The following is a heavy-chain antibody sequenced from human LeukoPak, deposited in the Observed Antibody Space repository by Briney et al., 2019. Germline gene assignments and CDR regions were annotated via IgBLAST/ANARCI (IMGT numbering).Heavy chain of an antibody. D-gene: IGHD5-24*01. Sequence: GGSLRLSCAASEFTFSSCAMSWVRQAPGEGLEWVSVISGSGGSTYYADSVKGRFTISRDNSKNTLYLQMNSLRAEDTAVYYCAKARGRDGYKDELHYWGQGTLVTVSS. V-gene: IGHV3-23*01. CDR2: ISGSGGST. J-gene: IGHJ4*02. CDR1: EFTFSSCA. CDR3: AKARGRDGYKDELHY.